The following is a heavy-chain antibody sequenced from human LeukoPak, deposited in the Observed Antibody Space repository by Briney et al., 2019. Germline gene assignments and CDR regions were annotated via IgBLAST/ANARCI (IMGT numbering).Heavy chain of an antibody. CDR1: GGSITSYY. CDR3: ARAGGDRFDY. Sequence: SETLSLTCTVSGGSITSYYWTWIRQPPAKGLEWIGYIYYSGSTNYNPSLKSRVTISVDTSKNQFSLKLSSVTAADTAVYYCARAGGDRFDYWGQGSLVTVSS. CDR2: IYYSGST. J-gene: IGHJ4*02. D-gene: IGHD4-17*01. V-gene: IGHV4-59*01.